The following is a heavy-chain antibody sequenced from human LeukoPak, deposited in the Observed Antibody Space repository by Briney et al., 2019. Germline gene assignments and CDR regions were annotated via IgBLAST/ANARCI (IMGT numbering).Heavy chain of an antibody. CDR3: ANQAYSQFDY. CDR2: ISPDGSAE. D-gene: IGHD4-11*01. V-gene: IGHV3-7*01. CDR1: GFAYSSYW. Sequence: GGSLRLSCVASGFAYSSYWMSWVRQAPGKGLELVANISPDGSAEDYVDSVRGRFAISRDNAKRSLYLQMNSLSPEDTAVYYCANQAYSQFDYWGQGTLVSVSS. J-gene: IGHJ4*02.